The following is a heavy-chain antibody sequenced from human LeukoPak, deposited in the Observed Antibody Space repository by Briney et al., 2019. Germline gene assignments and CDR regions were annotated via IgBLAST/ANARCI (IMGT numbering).Heavy chain of an antibody. V-gene: IGHV1-3*01. CDR3: ARDSGYDCSDP. J-gene: IGHJ5*02. Sequence: KFQGRVTITRDTSASTAYMELSSLRSEDTAVYYCARDSGYDCSDPWGQGTLVTVSS. D-gene: IGHD5-12*01.